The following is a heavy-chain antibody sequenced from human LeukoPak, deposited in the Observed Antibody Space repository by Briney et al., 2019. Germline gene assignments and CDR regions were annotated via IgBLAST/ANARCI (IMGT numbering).Heavy chain of an antibody. Sequence: PSETLSLTCTVSGGSIRSGSHYWAWTRQPPGKGLEWIGSIYYSGSTYYNPSLENRVTISIDTSKNHFSLKLGSLSAADTSVYYCAKRDDSGGNLVDLWGQGTLVTVS. CDR2: IYYSGST. J-gene: IGHJ4*02. CDR3: AKRDDSGGNLVDL. V-gene: IGHV4-39*02. D-gene: IGHD3-22*01. CDR1: GGSIRSGSHY.